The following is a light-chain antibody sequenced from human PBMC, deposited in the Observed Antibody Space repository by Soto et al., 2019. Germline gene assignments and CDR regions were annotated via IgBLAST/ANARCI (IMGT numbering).Light chain of an antibody. CDR2: EVS. CDR1: SRDVGGYNY. V-gene: IGLV2-14*01. Sequence: QAALTQPASVSGSPGQSITISCTGTSRDVGGYNYVSWYQQHPGKAPKLMIYEVSNRPSGVSNRFSGSKSVNTASLTISGLQAEDEADYYCSSYTSSSTLVFGGGTKLTV. CDR3: SSYTSSSTLV. J-gene: IGLJ2*01.